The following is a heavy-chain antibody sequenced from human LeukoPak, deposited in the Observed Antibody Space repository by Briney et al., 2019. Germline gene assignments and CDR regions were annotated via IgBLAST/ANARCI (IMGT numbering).Heavy chain of an antibody. D-gene: IGHD2-8*01. CDR3: AREDGQGMDY. CDR2: ISGSSSYI. Sequence: PGGSLRLSCAASGFTFSSYSMNWVRQAPGKGLEWVSSISGSSSYIYYADSLKGRFTISRDNAKNSLFLQMNSLRAEDTAVYYCAREDGQGMDYWGQGTLVTVSS. CDR1: GFTFSSYS. J-gene: IGHJ4*02. V-gene: IGHV3-21*01.